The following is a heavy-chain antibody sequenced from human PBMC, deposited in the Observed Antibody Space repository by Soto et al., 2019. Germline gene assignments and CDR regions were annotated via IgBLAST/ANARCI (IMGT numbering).Heavy chain of an antibody. J-gene: IGHJ4*02. CDR3: ARSEYDSSGYYSY. V-gene: IGHV3-30-3*01. CDR2: ISYDGSNK. D-gene: IGHD3-22*01. Sequence: QVQLVESGGGVVQPGRSLRLSCAASGFTFSSYAMHWVRQAPGKGLGWVAVISYDGSNKYYADSVKGRFTISRDNSKNTLYLQMNSLRAEDTAVYYCARSEYDSSGYYSYWGQGTLVTVSS. CDR1: GFTFSSYA.